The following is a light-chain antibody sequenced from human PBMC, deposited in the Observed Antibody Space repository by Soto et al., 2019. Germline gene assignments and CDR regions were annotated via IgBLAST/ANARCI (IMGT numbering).Light chain of an antibody. V-gene: IGLV1-44*01. J-gene: IGLJ1*01. Sequence: QSVLTQPPSASGTPGQRVTISCSGSSSNIGSNSVNWYQQVPGTAPKILIYSNSQRPSGVPDRFSGSKSGTSASLAISGLQSEDEADYYCGVWDDSVNVRYLFGNGTKLTVL. CDR3: GVWDDSVNVRYL. CDR1: SSNIGSNS. CDR2: SNS.